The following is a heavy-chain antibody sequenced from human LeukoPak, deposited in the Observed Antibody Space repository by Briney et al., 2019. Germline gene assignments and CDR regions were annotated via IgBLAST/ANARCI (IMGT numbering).Heavy chain of an antibody. CDR3: ARERQDTILHSGAFDI. J-gene: IGHJ3*02. D-gene: IGHD2-21*01. V-gene: IGHV3-30-3*01. CDR1: GFTFSTYF. CDR2: IASDGSHT. Sequence: GGSLRLSCAASGFTFSTYFMHWVRQAPGKGLELVADIASDGSHTFYVESVKGRFTISRDNSKNTLYLHMNSLRAEDTAVYFCARERQDTILHSGAFDIWGQGTMVTVSS.